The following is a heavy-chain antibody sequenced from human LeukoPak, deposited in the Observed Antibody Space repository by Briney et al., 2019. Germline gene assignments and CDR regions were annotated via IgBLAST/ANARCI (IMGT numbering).Heavy chain of an antibody. CDR2: INHSGST. CDR1: GGSSSGYY. J-gene: IGHJ4*02. CDR3: ASLTMIVVP. Sequence: PSETLSLTGAVYGGSSSGYYWSWTRQPPGKGLEWIGEINHSGSTNYNPSLKSRVTISVDTSKNQFSLKLSSVTAADTAVYYCASLTMIVVPWGQGTLVTVSS. V-gene: IGHV4-34*01. D-gene: IGHD3-22*01.